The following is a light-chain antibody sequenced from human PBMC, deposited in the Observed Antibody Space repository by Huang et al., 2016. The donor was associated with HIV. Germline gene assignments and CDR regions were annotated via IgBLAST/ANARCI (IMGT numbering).Light chain of an antibody. V-gene: IGKV3-20*01. CDR1: LGVSGSY. Sequence: EIVLTQSPGTLSLSPGARATLSCRASLGVSGSYLAWYQQKPGQAPRLLIYGASSRATGVPDRFSGSGSETDFTLTISRLEPEDSAVYYCQQYGNLLQEITFGGGTKVEIK. CDR2: GAS. CDR3: QQYGNLLQEIT. J-gene: IGKJ4*01.